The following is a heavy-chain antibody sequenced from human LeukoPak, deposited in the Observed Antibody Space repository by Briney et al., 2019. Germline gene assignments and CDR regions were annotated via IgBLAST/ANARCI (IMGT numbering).Heavy chain of an antibody. CDR3: ARKTGDC. J-gene: IGHJ4*02. D-gene: IGHD1-14*01. CDR1: GFTSIAYA. Sequence: GGSLRLSCVGSGFTSIAYALTWARQAPGTGLEWVANIKQDGSEKYYVDSVKGRFTISRDNAKNSLYLQMNSLRVEDTAVYYCARKTGDCWGQGTLVIVSS. V-gene: IGHV3-7*01. CDR2: IKQDGSEK.